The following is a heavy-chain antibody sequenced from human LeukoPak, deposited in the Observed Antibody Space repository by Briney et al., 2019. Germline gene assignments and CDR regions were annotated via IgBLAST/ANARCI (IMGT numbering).Heavy chain of an antibody. CDR1: GFTFNRYW. CDR2: IKQDGSAK. Sequence: GGSLRLSCAASGFTFNRYWMSWVRQAPGKELQWVANIKQDGSAKYYVDSVKGRFTISRDNAKNSLYLQMNSLRAEDTAVYYCSRIINPSDDSFDVWGQGTVVTVSS. D-gene: IGHD3-10*01. CDR3: SRIINPSDDSFDV. J-gene: IGHJ3*01. V-gene: IGHV3-7*01.